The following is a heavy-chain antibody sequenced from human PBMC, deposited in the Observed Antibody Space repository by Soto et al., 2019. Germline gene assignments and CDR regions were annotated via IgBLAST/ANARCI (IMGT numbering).Heavy chain of an antibody. CDR3: VRDSHGDY. CDR2: IDHDGPT. Sequence: VQLVESGGGLVQPGGSLRLSCAGSGFTFSNYWMHWVRQAPGKGLEWVSRIDHDGPTDYVDSVRGRFTISRDNAENTLYLQMNSLRPEDTAVYYCVRDSHGDYWGQGTLVTVSS. J-gene: IGHJ4*02. CDR1: GFTFSNYW. V-gene: IGHV3-74*01.